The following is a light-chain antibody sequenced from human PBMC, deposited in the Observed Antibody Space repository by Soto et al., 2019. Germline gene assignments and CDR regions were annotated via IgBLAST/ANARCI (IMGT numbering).Light chain of an antibody. CDR1: SSNIGSYT. Sequence: QSVLTQPPSASGTPGQRVTISCSGSSSNIGSYTVNWYQDLPGAAPKVIIYTNNRRPSGVPDRFSGSKSGTSASLAISGLQSEDEADYYCAAWDDSLNGVVFGGGTKLTVL. CDR3: AAWDDSLNGVV. CDR2: TNN. V-gene: IGLV1-44*01. J-gene: IGLJ2*01.